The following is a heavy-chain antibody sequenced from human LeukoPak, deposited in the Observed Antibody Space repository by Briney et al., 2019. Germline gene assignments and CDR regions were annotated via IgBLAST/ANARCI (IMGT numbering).Heavy chain of an antibody. D-gene: IGHD2-15*01. J-gene: IGHJ6*03. CDR3: AREELPQTFYYYYSYMDV. CDR2: INSDGSST. CDR1: GFTFSSYW. Sequence: GRSLRLSCAASGFTFSSYWMRWVRHAPGKWLVWVSRINSDGSSTNYADSVKGRFTISRDNAKNTLYLQMSSLRAEDTAVYYCAREELPQTFYYYYSYMDVWGKGTTVTVSS. V-gene: IGHV3-74*01.